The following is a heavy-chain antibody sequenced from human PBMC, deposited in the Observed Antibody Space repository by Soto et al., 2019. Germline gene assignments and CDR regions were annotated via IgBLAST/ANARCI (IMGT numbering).Heavy chain of an antibody. Sequence: QVQLVQSGAEVKKPGASVKVSCKASGYTFTSYYMHWVRQAPGQGLEWMGIINPSGGNTSYAQKFQGRVTMTRDTSTSTVYMELSSLRSEDTAVYYCASDIKYDSSGYYWFDPWGQGTLVTVSS. V-gene: IGHV1-46*01. J-gene: IGHJ5*02. CDR2: INPSGGNT. D-gene: IGHD3-22*01. CDR3: ASDIKYDSSGYYWFDP. CDR1: GYTFTSYY.